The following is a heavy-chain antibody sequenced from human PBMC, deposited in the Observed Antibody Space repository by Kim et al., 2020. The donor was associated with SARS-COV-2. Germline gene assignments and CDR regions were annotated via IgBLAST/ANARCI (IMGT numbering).Heavy chain of an antibody. V-gene: IGHV3-23*01. CDR1: GFTFSNYA. Sequence: GGSLRLSCAASGFTFSNYAMNWVRQAPGKGLEWVSSLSDSGVSTYYADSVKGRFTISRDNSKNTLYLQMNSLRAEDTALYYCAKCHDSGSYCSYDYWGQGTLVTVSS. CDR3: AKCHDSGSYCSYDY. D-gene: IGHD3-10*01. CDR2: LSDSGVST. J-gene: IGHJ4*02.